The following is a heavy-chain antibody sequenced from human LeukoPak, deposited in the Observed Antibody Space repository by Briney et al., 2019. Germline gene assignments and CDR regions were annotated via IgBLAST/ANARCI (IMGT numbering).Heavy chain of an antibody. CDR2: IYYSGST. Sequence: SETLSLTCTVSGGSISSGDYYWSWIRQPPGKGLEWIGYIYYSGSTNYNPSLKSRVTISVDTSKNQFSLKLSSVTAADTAVYYCARHGSGGFDLWGRGTLVTVSS. V-gene: IGHV4-30-4*01. CDR3: ARHGSGGFDL. J-gene: IGHJ2*01. D-gene: IGHD3-10*01. CDR1: GGSISSGDYY.